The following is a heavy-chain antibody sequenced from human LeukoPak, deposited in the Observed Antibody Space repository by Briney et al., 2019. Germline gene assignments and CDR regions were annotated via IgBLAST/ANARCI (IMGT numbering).Heavy chain of an antibody. CDR2: ISSSGSNI. V-gene: IGHV3-48*02. J-gene: IGHJ4*02. CDR3: ARDGYALGVY. CDR1: GFTVSSNY. Sequence: GGSLRLSCATSGFTVSSNYMSWVRQAPGKGLIWVSYISSSGSNIYYADSVKGRFTISRDNAKNSLYLQMNSLRDEDTAVYYCARDGYALGVYWGQGTLVTVSS. D-gene: IGHD5-12*01.